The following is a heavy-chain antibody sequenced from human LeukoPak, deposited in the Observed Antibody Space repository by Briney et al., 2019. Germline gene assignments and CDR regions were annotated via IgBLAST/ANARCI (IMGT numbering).Heavy chain of an antibody. CDR3: VREIKGSLDD. J-gene: IGHJ4*02. V-gene: IGHV3-30*04. D-gene: IGHD5-24*01. CDR1: GFAFNAYP. Sequence: GGSLRLSCAASGFAFNAYPMHWVRQAPGKGLECVAAISPAGTRTYYANPVTGRFTISRDDSTNTLSLQMNILRADDTALYYCVREIKGSLDDWGQGTLLTVPS. CDR2: ISPAGTRT.